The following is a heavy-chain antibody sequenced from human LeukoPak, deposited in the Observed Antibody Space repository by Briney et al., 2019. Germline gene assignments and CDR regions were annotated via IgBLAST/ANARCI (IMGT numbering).Heavy chain of an antibody. CDR3: ARVGARIAAAGTYYYYYYMDV. Sequence: ASVKVSCKASGYTFTSYGISWVRQAPGQGLEWMGWINPNSGGTNYAQKFQGRVTMTRDTSISTAYMELSRLRSDDTAVYYCARVGARIAAAGTYYYYYYMDVWGKGTTVTVFS. CDR1: GYTFTSYG. J-gene: IGHJ6*03. D-gene: IGHD6-13*01. V-gene: IGHV1-2*02. CDR2: INPNSGGT.